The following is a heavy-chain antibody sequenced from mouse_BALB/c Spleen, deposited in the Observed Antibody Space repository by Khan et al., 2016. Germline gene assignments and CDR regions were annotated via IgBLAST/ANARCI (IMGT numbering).Heavy chain of an antibody. D-gene: IGHD2-4*01. CDR3: ARGNYDGYYAKDY. Sequence: LVKTGASVKISCKASGYSFTGYYIHWVKQSHGKGLEWIGYISCYNGATNYNQKFRGKATFTVDTSSSTAYMQFNSLTSEDSAVYDCARGNYDGYYAKDYWGQGTSVTVAS. J-gene: IGHJ4*01. CDR2: ISCYNGAT. CDR1: GYSFTGYY. V-gene: IGHV1S34*01.